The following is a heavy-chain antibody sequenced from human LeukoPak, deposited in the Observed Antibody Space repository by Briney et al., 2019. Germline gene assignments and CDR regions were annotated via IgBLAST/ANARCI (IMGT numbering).Heavy chain of an antibody. V-gene: IGHV4-34*01. CDR2: INHGGST. D-gene: IGHD2-15*01. Sequence: SETLSLTCTVSGGSISSYYWSWIRQPPGKGLEWIGEINHGGSTNYNPSLKSRVTISVDTSKNQFSLKLSSVTAADTAVYYCARGENPHWLILNRQTYYFDFWGQGTLVTVSS. J-gene: IGHJ4*02. CDR1: GGSISSYY. CDR3: ARGENPHWLILNRQTYYFDF.